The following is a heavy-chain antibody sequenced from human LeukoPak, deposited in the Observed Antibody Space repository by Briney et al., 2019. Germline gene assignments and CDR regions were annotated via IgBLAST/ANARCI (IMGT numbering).Heavy chain of an antibody. V-gene: IGHV3-30*03. J-gene: IGHJ4*02. D-gene: IGHD5-24*01. Sequence: GGSLRLSCAASGFSFSSYGMHWVRQAPGKGLEWVAVISYDGRKKYYAVSVEGRFTISRDTSKNTLYLQMNSLRAEDTAVYYCASEDGHNPNLGFDYWGQGTLVTVSS. CDR3: ASEDGHNPNLGFDY. CDR2: ISYDGRKK. CDR1: GFSFSSYG.